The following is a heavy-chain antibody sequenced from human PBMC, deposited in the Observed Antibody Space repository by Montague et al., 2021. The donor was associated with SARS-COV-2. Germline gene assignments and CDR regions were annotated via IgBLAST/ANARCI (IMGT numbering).Heavy chain of an antibody. Sequence: TLSLTCTVSGGSISSGYYGWVWIRQHPGKGRDWFRYICYSVSTSYNPSLKSRVTISVDTSKNQFSLKLTSVTAADTAVYYCARPRERKTIVGVVICYFDYWGRGTLVTVSS. J-gene: IGHJ2*01. CDR2: ICYSVST. V-gene: IGHV4-31*03. CDR1: GGSISSGYYG. D-gene: IGHD3-3*01. CDR3: ARPRERKTIVGVVICYFDY.